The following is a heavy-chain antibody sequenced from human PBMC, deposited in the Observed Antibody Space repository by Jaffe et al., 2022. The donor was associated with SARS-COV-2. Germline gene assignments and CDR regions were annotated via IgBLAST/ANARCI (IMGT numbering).Heavy chain of an antibody. Sequence: QLQLQESGPGLVKPSETLSLTCTVSGGSISSSSYYWGWIRQPPGKGLEWIGSIYYSGSTYYNPSLKSRVTISVDTSKNQFSLKLSSVTAADTAVYYCAREWLVRSFDYWGQGTLVTVSS. CDR3: AREWLVRSFDY. V-gene: IGHV4-39*02. CDR2: IYYSGST. J-gene: IGHJ4*02. D-gene: IGHD6-19*01. CDR1: GGSISSSSYY.